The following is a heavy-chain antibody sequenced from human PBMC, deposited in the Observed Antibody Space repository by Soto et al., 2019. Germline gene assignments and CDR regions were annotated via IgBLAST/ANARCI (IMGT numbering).Heavy chain of an antibody. Sequence: EVQLLESGGGLVQPGGSLRLSCAASGFTFSSYAMSWVRQAPGKGLAWVSAISGSGGSTYYADSVKGRFTISRDNAKNKRYRQMSSLRAEDTAVYYWAKDQEGGLRLGGALLFDYWGQGTLVTVSS. CDR3: AKDQEGGLRLGGALLFDY. CDR2: ISGSGGST. D-gene: IGHD5-12*01. J-gene: IGHJ4*02. CDR1: GFTFSSYA. V-gene: IGHV3-23*01.